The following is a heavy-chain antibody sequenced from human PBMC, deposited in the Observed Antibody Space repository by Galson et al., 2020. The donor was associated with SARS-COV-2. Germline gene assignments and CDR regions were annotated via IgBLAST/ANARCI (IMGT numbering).Heavy chain of an antibody. CDR1: GFTFDDYT. J-gene: IGHJ4*02. V-gene: IGHV3-43*01. CDR2: ISWDGGST. Sequence: GGSLRLSCAASGFTFDDYTMHWVRQAPGKGLDWVSLISWDGGSTYYADSVKGRFTISRDNSKNSLYLQMNSMRTEDTALYYCALLDCGGDCYLAYSDQGTLVTVCS. CDR3: ALLDCGGDCYLAY. D-gene: IGHD2-21*02.